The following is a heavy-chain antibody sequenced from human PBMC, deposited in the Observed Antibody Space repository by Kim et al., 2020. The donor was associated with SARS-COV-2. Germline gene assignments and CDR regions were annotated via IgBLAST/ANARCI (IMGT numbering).Heavy chain of an antibody. CDR3: ARGKQLVSAFDI. CDR1: GFTFSSYA. D-gene: IGHD6-6*01. J-gene: IGHJ3*02. CDR2: ISYDGSNK. Sequence: GGSLRLSCAASGFTFSSYAMHWVRQAPGKGLEWVAVISYDGSNKYYADSVKGRFTISRDNSKNTLYLQMNSLRAEDTAVYYCARGKQLVSAFDIWGQGTMVTVSS. V-gene: IGHV3-30-3*01.